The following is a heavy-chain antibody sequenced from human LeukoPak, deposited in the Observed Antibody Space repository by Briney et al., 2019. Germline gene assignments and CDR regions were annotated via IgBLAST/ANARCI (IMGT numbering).Heavy chain of an antibody. Sequence: ASVKVSCKVSGYTLTELSMHWVRQAPGQGLEWMGWINPNSGGTNYAQKFQGWVTMTRDTSISTAYMELSRLRSDDTAVYYCARDESELRGLGAFDIWGQGTMVTVSS. V-gene: IGHV1-2*04. CDR2: INPNSGGT. J-gene: IGHJ3*02. D-gene: IGHD1-26*01. CDR3: ARDESELRGLGAFDI. CDR1: GYTLTELS.